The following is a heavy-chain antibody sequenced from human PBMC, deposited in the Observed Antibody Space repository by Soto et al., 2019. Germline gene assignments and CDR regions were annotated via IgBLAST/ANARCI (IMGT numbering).Heavy chain of an antibody. V-gene: IGHV1-46*01. CDR3: AKVLSELVPRYFDT. D-gene: IGHD6-13*01. CDR2: ITPGGGIT. J-gene: IGHJ4*01. Sequence: QVQLVQSGAEVKKPGASVRVSCKASGYTFTTYDIHWVRQAPGLGLEWMGIITPGGGITSYAQKFKGRLTMTRDTSTSTVYMELSSLRSEDTAMYYCAKVLSELVPRYFDTWGHGTLVTVSS. CDR1: GYTFTTYD.